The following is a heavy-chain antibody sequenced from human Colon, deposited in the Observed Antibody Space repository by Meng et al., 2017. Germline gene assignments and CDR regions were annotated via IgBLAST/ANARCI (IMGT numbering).Heavy chain of an antibody. Sequence: QVPLQVSGPGLVKPSGTLSTTCAVSGGPFTSGNFWGWVRQTPGKGLEWIGEIYDYGRTNYNPSLMSRVTISIDKSKSQFSLDLSSVIAADTAVYYCCGGIAGTGRPLYFDYWGQGTLVTVSS. V-gene: IGHV4-4*02. CDR2: IYDYGRT. D-gene: IGHD1-14*01. CDR1: GGPFTSGNF. J-gene: IGHJ4*02. CDR3: CGGIAGTGRPLYFDY.